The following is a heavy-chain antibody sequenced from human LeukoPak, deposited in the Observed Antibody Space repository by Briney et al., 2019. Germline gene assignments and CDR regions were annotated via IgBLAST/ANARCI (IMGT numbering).Heavy chain of an antibody. V-gene: IGHV3-21*01. CDR1: GFTFSTYS. CDR3: VRAYHPGGWFDP. Sequence: KPGGSLRLSCAASGFTFSTYSMNWVRQAPGKGLEWVSSISSSSTDIYYGDSVKGRFTISRDNTKNSLYLQMNSLTADDTAVHYCVRAYHPGGWFDPWGQGTLVTVSS. CDR2: ISSSSTDI. J-gene: IGHJ5*02. D-gene: IGHD2-21*01.